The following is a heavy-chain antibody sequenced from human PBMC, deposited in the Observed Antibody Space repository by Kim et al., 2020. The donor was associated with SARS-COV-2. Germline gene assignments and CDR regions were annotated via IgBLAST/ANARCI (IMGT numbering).Heavy chain of an antibody. CDR2: ISGSGGST. CDR3: AKSNIAAAALGYYYGMDV. Sequence: GGSLRLSCAASGFTFSSYAMSWVRQAPGKGLEWVSAISGSGGSTYYADSVKGRFTISRDNSKNTLYLQMNSLRAEDTAVYYCAKSNIAAAALGYYYGMDVWGQGTTVTVSS. J-gene: IGHJ6*02. CDR1: GFTFSSYA. V-gene: IGHV3-23*01. D-gene: IGHD6-13*01.